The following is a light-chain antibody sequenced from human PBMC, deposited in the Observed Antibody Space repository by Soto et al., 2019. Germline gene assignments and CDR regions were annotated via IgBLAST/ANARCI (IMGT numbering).Light chain of an antibody. CDR1: ASDVGGYDY. V-gene: IGLV2-14*01. CDR2: EVT. Sequence: QSALTQPASVSGSPGQSITISCTGTASDVGGYDYVSWYQQHPGKAPKLMIYEVTNRPSGISNRFSGSKSGNTASLTISGLQTEDEADYYCASYTTINHVVFGGGTQLT. CDR3: ASYTTINHVV. J-gene: IGLJ2*01.